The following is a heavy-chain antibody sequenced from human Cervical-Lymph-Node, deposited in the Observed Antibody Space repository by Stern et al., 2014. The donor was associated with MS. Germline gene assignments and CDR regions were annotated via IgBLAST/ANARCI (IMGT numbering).Heavy chain of an antibody. D-gene: IGHD3-10*01. CDR2: VYYSGST. V-gene: IGHV4-59*01. CDR1: GGSITSYY. J-gene: IGHJ6*02. Sequence: AQLVESGPGLVKPSETLSLTCTVSGGSITSYYWSWIRQPPGKGLEWIGHVYYSGSTNYNPSLKSRVTISVDTSKNQFSLKLRSVTAADTAVYYCARRGQYGSYPLYYYYGMDVWGQGTTVTVSS. CDR3: ARRGQYGSYPLYYYYGMDV.